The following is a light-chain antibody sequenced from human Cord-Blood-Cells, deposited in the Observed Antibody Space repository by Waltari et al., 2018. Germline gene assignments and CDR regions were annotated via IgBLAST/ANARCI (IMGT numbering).Light chain of an antibody. V-gene: IGLV2-23*01. CDR3: CSYAGSSTLV. Sequence: QSALTQPASVSGYPGQSITISCTGTSSDVGSYNLVSWYQQHPGQAPKLMIYEGSKRPSGVSNRFSGSKSGNTASLTISGLQAEDEADYYCCSYAGSSTLVFGGGTKLTVL. J-gene: IGLJ3*02. CDR2: EGS. CDR1: SSDVGSYNL.